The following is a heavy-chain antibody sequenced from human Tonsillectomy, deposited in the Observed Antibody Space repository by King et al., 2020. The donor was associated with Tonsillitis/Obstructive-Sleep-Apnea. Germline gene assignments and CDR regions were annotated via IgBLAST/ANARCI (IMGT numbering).Heavy chain of an antibody. CDR2: IKSKTDGGTT. CDR3: TTDSGFHYYYSYMAV. CDR1: GFTFSNAW. D-gene: IGHD3-10*01. Sequence: VQLVESGGGLVKPGGSLRLSGVVSGFTFSNAWMIWVRQAPGKGLGWVGRIKSKTDGGTTEYAALVKGRFTISRDDSKNTLYLQMNSLKTEDTTVYYCTTDSGFHYYYSYMAVWGKGTTVTVSS. J-gene: IGHJ6*03. V-gene: IGHV3-15*01.